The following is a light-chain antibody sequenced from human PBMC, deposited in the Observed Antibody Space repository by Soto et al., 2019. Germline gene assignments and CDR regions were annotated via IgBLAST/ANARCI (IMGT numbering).Light chain of an antibody. V-gene: IGKV1-39*01. Sequence: DTQLTQSPSSLSAPVGHRVTITCRASQSISSYLNWYQQKPGKAPKLLIYAASSLQSGVPSRFTGSESGTEFTLTISTLQPDDFAVYFCQQYTDWPITFGQGTRVEIK. CDR1: QSISSY. CDR2: AAS. CDR3: QQYTDWPIT. J-gene: IGKJ5*01.